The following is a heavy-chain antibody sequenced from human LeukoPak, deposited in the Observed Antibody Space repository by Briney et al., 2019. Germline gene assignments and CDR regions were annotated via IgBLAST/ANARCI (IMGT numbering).Heavy chain of an antibody. Sequence: PSETLSLTCTVSGGSISSGSYYWSWIRQPAGKGLEWIGRIYTSGSTDYNPSLKSRVTISVDTPKNQFSLKLSSVTAADTAVYYCARGLEMATIQRWVYIDYWGQGTLVTVSS. D-gene: IGHD5-24*01. CDR2: IYTSGST. CDR3: ARGLEMATIQRWVYIDY. V-gene: IGHV4-61*02. CDR1: GGSISSGSYY. J-gene: IGHJ4*02.